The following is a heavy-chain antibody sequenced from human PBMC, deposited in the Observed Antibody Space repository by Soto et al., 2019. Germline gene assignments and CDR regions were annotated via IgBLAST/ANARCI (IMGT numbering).Heavy chain of an antibody. CDR3: ATGQTVYYSTRPDFAY. J-gene: IGHJ4*02. CDR2: IIPILDIV. Sequence: QVQLEQSGAEVKKPGSSVRVSCKASGDTFSSYTISWVRQAPGQGLEWMGRIIPILDIVNSAPEFQGRVSITVDQPTTTAYMEFSSLRSEDTAVYYCATGQTVYYSTRPDFAYWGQGTLVTVSS. CDR1: GDTFSSYT. V-gene: IGHV1-69*02. D-gene: IGHD4-4*01.